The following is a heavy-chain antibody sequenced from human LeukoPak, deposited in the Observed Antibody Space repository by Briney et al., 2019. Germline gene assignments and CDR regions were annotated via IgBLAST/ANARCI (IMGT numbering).Heavy chain of an antibody. CDR3: ARGYFQQSVINWFDS. D-gene: IGHD6-13*01. CDR2: IYTSGST. V-gene: IGHV4-61*02. CDR1: GGSISRGSYY. Sequence: SETLSLTCTVSGGSISRGSYYWSWIRQPAGKGLEWFGRIYTSGSTNYNPSLKSRVTISVATSQNQFSLTLSSLPAAETAAYYCARGYFQQSVINWFDSWGQGSVVTVSS. J-gene: IGHJ5*01.